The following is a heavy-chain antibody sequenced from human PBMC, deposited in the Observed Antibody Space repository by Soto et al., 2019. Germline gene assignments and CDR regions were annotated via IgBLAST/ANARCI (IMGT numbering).Heavy chain of an antibody. V-gene: IGHV4-59*12. CDR3: ARDRVAAPWYYFDN. D-gene: IGHD6-19*01. CDR2: IYYSGST. CDR1: GGSISSYY. J-gene: IGHJ4*02. Sequence: SETLSLTCTVSGGSISSYYWSWIRQPPGKGLEWIGYIYYSGSTNYNPSLKSRVTISVDTSKNQFSLKLSSVTAADTAVYYCARDRVAAPWYYFDNWGQGILVTVSS.